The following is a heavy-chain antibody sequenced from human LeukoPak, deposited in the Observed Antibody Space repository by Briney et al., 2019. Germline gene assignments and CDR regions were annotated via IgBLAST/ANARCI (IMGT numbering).Heavy chain of an antibody. CDR3: ARRRGYNAFDF. CDR2: INHSGST. J-gene: IGHJ3*01. Sequence: SETLSLTCAVYGGSFSGYYWSWIRQPPGKGLEWIGEINHSGSTNYKPSLKSRVTISVDTSKNQFSLKLSSVTAADTAVYYCARRRGYNAFDFWGQGTMVTVSA. V-gene: IGHV4-34*01. D-gene: IGHD5-18*01. CDR1: GGSFSGYY.